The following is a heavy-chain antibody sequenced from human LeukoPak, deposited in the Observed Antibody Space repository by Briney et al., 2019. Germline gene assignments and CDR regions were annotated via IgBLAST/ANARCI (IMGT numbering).Heavy chain of an antibody. CDR3: ARAHGDYFGRFDY. D-gene: IGHD4-17*01. CDR2: IYSVGRI. CDR1: GFTVSRNY. Sequence: GRSLRLSCAASGFTVSRNYMSWVRQAPGKGLEWVSVIYSVGRIYYADSVKGRFTVSRDKSKNTMYLQMNSLRAEDTAVYYCARAHGDYFGRFDYWGQGTLVTVSS. V-gene: IGHV3-53*01. J-gene: IGHJ4*02.